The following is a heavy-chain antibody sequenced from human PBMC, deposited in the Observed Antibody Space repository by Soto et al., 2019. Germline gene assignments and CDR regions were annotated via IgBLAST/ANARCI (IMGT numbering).Heavy chain of an antibody. J-gene: IGHJ4*02. Sequence: GGSLRLSCSASGFTFSSFAMHWVRQAPGKGLEYVSGISSNGFSTYYADSVKGRFTISRDNSKNTLFLQMSSLRADDTAVYYCVNPRYTVMIPPSWGQGTLVTVSS. CDR1: GFTFSSFA. V-gene: IGHV3-64D*06. CDR2: ISSNGFST. CDR3: VNPRYTVMIPPS. D-gene: IGHD1-1*01.